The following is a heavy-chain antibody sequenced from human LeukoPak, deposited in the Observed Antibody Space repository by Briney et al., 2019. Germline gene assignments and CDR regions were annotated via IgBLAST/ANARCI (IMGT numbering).Heavy chain of an antibody. V-gene: IGHV4-59*12. J-gene: IGHJ4*02. D-gene: IGHD3-10*01. CDR3: ARRGRHLLLWFGELSGYYFDY. CDR2: IYYSGST. CDR1: GGSIISYY. Sequence: PPETLSLTCTVSGGSIISYYWNWIRQTPGKGLEWIGYIYYSGSTNYNPSLKSRVTISVDTSKNQFSLKLSSVTAADTAVYYCARRGRHLLLWFGELSGYYFDYWGQGTLVTVSS.